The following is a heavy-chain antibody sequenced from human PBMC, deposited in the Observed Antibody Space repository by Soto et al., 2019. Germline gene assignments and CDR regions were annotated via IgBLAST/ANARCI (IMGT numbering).Heavy chain of an antibody. CDR2: IYPGNSNA. J-gene: IGHJ6*02. CDR1: WYTFTNYY. V-gene: IGHV5-51*01. D-gene: IGHD2-2*02. CDR3: ATPTSPWYTSMDV. Sequence: PGESLKISCKASWYTFTNYYIGWVRQMPGKGLEWMGIIYPGNSNARYSPSFQGQITISADKSISTAYLQWSSLKASDTAMYYCATPTSPWYTSMDVWGQGTTVTVSS.